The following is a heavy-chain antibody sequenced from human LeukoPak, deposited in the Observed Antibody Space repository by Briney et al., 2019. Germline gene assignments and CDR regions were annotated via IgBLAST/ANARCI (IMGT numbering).Heavy chain of an antibody. CDR1: GFTFDDYG. J-gene: IGHJ6*03. CDR3: ASNGPYYDFWSGYYYYTDV. CDR2: ISGSGGST. V-gene: IGHV3-23*01. Sequence: PGGSLRLSCAASGFTFDDYGMSWVRQAPGKGLEWVSAISGSGGSTYYADSVKGRFTTSRDNSKNTLYLQMNSLRAEDTAVYYCASNGPYYDFWSGYYYYTDVWGKGTTVTVSS. D-gene: IGHD3-3*01.